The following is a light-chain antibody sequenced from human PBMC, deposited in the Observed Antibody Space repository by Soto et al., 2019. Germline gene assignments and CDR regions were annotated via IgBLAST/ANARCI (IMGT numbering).Light chain of an antibody. Sequence: ELVMTQSPGTLSLSPGERATISCRASQVIGSRYLAWYHQKSGQAPRLLIYGASSRATGIPDRFSGSGSGTDFPLTISRLEPEDFGVYYCQQFGSSIPHTFGQGTKLEIK. J-gene: IGKJ2*01. CDR3: QQFGSSIPHT. CDR2: GAS. V-gene: IGKV3-20*01. CDR1: QVIGSRY.